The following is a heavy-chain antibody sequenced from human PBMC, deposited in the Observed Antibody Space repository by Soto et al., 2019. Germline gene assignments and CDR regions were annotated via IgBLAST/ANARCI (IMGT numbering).Heavy chain of an antibody. CDR1: GGSISSGDYY. D-gene: IGHD6-13*01. V-gene: IGHV4-30-4*01. Sequence: NPSETLSLTCTVSGGSISSGDYYWSWIRQPPGKGLEWIGYIYYSGSTYYNPSLKSRVTISVDTSKNQFSLKLSSVTAADTAVYYCARDLSSSWTRINYYYYYGTDVWGQGTTVTVSS. J-gene: IGHJ6*02. CDR2: IYYSGST. CDR3: ARDLSSSWTRINYYYYYGTDV.